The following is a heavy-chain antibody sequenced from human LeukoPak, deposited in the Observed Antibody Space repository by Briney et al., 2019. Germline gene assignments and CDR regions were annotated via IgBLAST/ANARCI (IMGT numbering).Heavy chain of an antibody. CDR2: IIPIFGTA. J-gene: IGHJ4*02. CDR1: GGTFSSYA. V-gene: IGHV1-69*13. CDR3: ARENSGSYRTAFDY. Sequence: ASVKVSFKASGGTFSSYAINWVRQAPGQGLEWMGGIIPIFGTANHAQKFQGRVTITADESTSTAYMELSSLRSEDTAVYYCARENSGSYRTAFDYWGQGTLVTVSS. D-gene: IGHD1-26*01.